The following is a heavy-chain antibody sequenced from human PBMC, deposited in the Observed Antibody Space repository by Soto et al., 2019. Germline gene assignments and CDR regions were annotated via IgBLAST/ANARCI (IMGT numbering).Heavy chain of an antibody. CDR2: ISWGSGSI. D-gene: IGHD4-17*01. Sequence: ESGGDLVQPGRSLRLSCAASGFKFEDYAMHWVRQAPGKGLEWVSSISWGSGSIGYADSVRGRFAISRDNAKKSLYLQMNSLRTEDTALYYCARSRATVTPLDYWGQGTRVTVSS. CDR3: ARSRATVTPLDY. CDR1: GFKFEDYA. V-gene: IGHV3-9*01. J-gene: IGHJ4*02.